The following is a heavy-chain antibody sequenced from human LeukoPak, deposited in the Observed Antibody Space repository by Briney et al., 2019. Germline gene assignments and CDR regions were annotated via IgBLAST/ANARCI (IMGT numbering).Heavy chain of an antibody. V-gene: IGHV2-5*02. Sequence: ESGPTLVNPTQTLTLTCTFSGFSLSTCGVGVGLIRQPPGKALEWLALIYWDDDKRYSPSLKSRLTITKDTSKNQVVLTMTNMDPVDTATYYCARGYSSSWYYYYGMDVWGQGTTVTVSS. CDR1: GFSLSTCGVG. J-gene: IGHJ6*02. D-gene: IGHD6-13*01. CDR2: IYWDDDK. CDR3: ARGYSSSWYYYYGMDV.